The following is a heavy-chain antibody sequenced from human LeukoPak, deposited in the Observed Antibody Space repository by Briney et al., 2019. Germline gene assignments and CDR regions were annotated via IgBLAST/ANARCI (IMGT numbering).Heavy chain of an antibody. V-gene: IGHV3-30*18. Sequence: PGGSLRLSCAASGFTFSSYGMHWVRQAPGKGLEWVAVISYDGSNKYYADSVKGRFTISRDNSKNTLYLQMNSLGAEDTAVYYCAKFRSTMVRGAIDYWGQGTLVTVSS. CDR2: ISYDGSNK. J-gene: IGHJ4*02. D-gene: IGHD3-10*01. CDR1: GFTFSSYG. CDR3: AKFRSTMVRGAIDY.